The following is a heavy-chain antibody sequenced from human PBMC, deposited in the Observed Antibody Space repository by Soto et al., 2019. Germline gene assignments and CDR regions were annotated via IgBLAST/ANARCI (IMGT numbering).Heavy chain of an antibody. D-gene: IGHD6-19*01. V-gene: IGHV4-39*01. Sequence: SETLSLTCTVSGGSISSSSYYWGWIRQPPGKGLEWIGSIYYSGSTYYNPSLKSRVTISVDTSKNQFSLKLSSVTAADTAVYYCARALSPGIAVAGEPSSYYYYMDVWGKGTTVTVSS. CDR2: IYYSGST. CDR1: GGSISSSSYY. CDR3: ARALSPGIAVAGEPSSYYYYMDV. J-gene: IGHJ6*03.